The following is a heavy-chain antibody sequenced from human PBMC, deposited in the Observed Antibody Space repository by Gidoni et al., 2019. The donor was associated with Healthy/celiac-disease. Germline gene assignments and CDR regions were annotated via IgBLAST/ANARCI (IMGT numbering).Heavy chain of an antibody. V-gene: IGHV4-39*01. CDR2: INYSGST. CDR3: ARLLPSYSSSPGPTIDY. Sequence: QLQLQESVPGLVKPSETLSLTCTVSGGSISSSSSYWGWIRQPPGKGLEWIGSINYSGSTYYNPSLKSRVTISVDTSKNQFSLKLSSVTAADTAVYYCARLLPSYSSSPGPTIDYWGQGTLVTVSS. J-gene: IGHJ4*02. D-gene: IGHD6-13*01. CDR1: GGSISSSSSY.